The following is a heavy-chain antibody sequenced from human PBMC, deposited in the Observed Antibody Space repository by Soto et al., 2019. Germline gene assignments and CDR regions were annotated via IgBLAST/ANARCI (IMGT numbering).Heavy chain of an antibody. D-gene: IGHD3-10*01. CDR3: ARDMEGYYGMDV. J-gene: IGHJ6*02. Sequence: QVQLVQSGAEVKKPGASVKVSCKASGYTFTSYYMHWVRQAPGQGLEWMGIINPSGGSTSYAQKFQGGVTMTRDTSTSTVYMELSSLRSEDTAVYYCARDMEGYYGMDVWGQGTTVTVSS. CDR2: INPSGGST. CDR1: GYTFTSYY. V-gene: IGHV1-46*01.